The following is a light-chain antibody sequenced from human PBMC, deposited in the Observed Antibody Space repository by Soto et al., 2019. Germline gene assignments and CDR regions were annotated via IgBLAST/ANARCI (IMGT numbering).Light chain of an antibody. V-gene: IGKV1-12*01. CDR2: GAT. Sequence: IQMTQSPSTVSASVGDRVTITCRASQDVRNWIAWYQQRPGKAPKYLIHGATTLESGVPSRFSGSGSGTDLTLTVNNVQPEDFAAYYCQQVADFPLTFGPGTKVNIK. J-gene: IGKJ3*01. CDR1: QDVRNW. CDR3: QQVADFPLT.